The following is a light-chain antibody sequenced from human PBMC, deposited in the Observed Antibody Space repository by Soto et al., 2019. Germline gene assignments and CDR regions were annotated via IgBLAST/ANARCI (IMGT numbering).Light chain of an antibody. V-gene: IGKV1-6*01. CDR3: LQDHGDSWT. J-gene: IGKJ1*01. CDR2: AAS. Sequence: QMTHSPSSLSASVGEKIIITRRASRDVGSDVSWYQQKPGQAPKLLIYAASNLYTGVPSRFSGSRSGTEFTLTISSLQPEDFASYYCLQDHGDSWTFGQGTKVDIK. CDR1: RDVGSD.